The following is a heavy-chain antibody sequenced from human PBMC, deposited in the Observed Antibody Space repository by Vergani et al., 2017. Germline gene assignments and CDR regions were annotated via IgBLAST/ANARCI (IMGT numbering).Heavy chain of an antibody. D-gene: IGHD2/OR15-2a*01. J-gene: IGHJ4*02. V-gene: IGHV4-61*02. Sequence: QVQLQESGPGLVKPSGTLSLTCTVSGGSISSGSYYWSWIRQPAGKGLEWIGRIYTSGSTNYNPSLKSRVTISVDTSKNQFSLKLSSVTAADTAVYYCARLSLYDADYWGQGTLVTVSS. CDR1: GGSISSGSYY. CDR3: ARLSLYDADY. CDR2: IYTSGST.